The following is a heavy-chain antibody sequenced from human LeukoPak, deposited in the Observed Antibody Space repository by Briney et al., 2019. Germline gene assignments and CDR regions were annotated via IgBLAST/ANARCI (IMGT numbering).Heavy chain of an antibody. CDR1: GYTFTSYD. J-gene: IGHJ3*02. Sequence: GASMKVSCKASGYTFTSYDINWVRQATGQGLEWMGWMNPNSGNTGYAQKFQGRVTMTRNTSISTAYMELSSLRSEDTAVYYCARAGTYDYVWGSYRRDAFDIWGQGTMVTVSS. V-gene: IGHV1-8*01. CDR3: ARAGTYDYVWGSYRRDAFDI. CDR2: MNPNSGNT. D-gene: IGHD3-16*02.